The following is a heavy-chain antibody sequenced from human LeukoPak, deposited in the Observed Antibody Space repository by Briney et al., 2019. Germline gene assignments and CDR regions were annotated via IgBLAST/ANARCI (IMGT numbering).Heavy chain of an antibody. D-gene: IGHD2-2*01. CDR1: RFMFSKYA. CDR3: ARRPAIFMDGVYYYSMDV. CDR2: VSASADST. Sequence: PGGSLRLSCAASRFMFSKYAMSWVRQAPGKGLEWVSAVSASADSTYYADSVKGRFTISRDNSKNTLFLQMHSLRAEDTAVYYCARRPAIFMDGVYYYSMDVWGQGTTVTVSS. J-gene: IGHJ6*02. V-gene: IGHV3-23*01.